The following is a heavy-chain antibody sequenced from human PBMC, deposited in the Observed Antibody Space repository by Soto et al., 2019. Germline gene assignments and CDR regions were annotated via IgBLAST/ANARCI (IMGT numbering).Heavy chain of an antibody. J-gene: IGHJ3*02. Sequence: QVQLVQSGAEVKKPGASVKVSCKASGYTFTSYGISWVRQAPGQGLEWMGWISAYNGNTNYAQKLQGRVTMTTDTATSTAYMELRSLRSDDTAVYYCAFSGESGGVPKNIVATLDDAFDIWGQGTMVTVSS. CDR3: AFSGESGGVPKNIVATLDDAFDI. CDR1: GYTFTSYG. V-gene: IGHV1-18*01. D-gene: IGHD5-12*01. CDR2: ISAYNGNT.